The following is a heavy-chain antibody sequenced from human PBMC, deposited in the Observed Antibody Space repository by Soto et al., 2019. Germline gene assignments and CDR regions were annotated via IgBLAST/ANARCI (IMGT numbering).Heavy chain of an antibody. Sequence: SETLSLTCAVSGGSISSSNWWSWVRQPPGKGLEWIGEIYHSGSTNYNPSLKSRVTISVDKSKNQFSLKLSSVTAADTAVYYCARLRPRTYYYYGMDVWGQGTTVTVSS. V-gene: IGHV4-4*02. CDR2: IYHSGST. CDR1: GGSISSSNW. CDR3: ARLRPRTYYYYGMDV. J-gene: IGHJ6*02. D-gene: IGHD3-3*01.